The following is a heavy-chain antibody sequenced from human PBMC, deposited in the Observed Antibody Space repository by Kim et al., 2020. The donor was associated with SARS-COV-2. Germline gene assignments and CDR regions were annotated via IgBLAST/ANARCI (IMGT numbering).Heavy chain of an antibody. D-gene: IGHD3-10*01. CDR1: GFTFSSYA. V-gene: IGHV3-23*01. J-gene: IGHJ6*02. CDR3: AKSSSLWFGEGYYYGMDV. Sequence: GGSLRLSCAASGFTFSSYAMSWVRQAPWKGLEWVSAISGSGGSTYYADSVKGRFTISRDNSKNTLYLQMNSLRAEDTAVYYCAKSSSLWFGEGYYYGMDVWGQGTTVTVSS. CDR2: ISGSGGST.